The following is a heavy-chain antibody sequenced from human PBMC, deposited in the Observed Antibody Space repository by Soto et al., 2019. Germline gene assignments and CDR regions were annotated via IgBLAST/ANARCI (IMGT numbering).Heavy chain of an antibody. J-gene: IGHJ6*02. CDR3: ARMSPQARYYYGMDV. CDR1: GGTFSSYS. CDR2: IIPIFGTA. V-gene: IGHV1-69*13. Sequence: SVNVSCKSSGGTFSSYSISWVREAPGQGLEWMGGIIPIFGTANYAQKFQGRVTITADESTSTAYMELSSLRSEDTAVYYCARMSPQARYYYGMDVWGQGTTVTVSS.